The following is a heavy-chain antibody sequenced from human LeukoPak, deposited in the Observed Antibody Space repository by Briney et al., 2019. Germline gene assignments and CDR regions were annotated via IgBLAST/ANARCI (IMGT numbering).Heavy chain of an antibody. Sequence: ASVKVSCKVSGYTLTELSMHWVRQAPGKGLEWMGGFDPEDGETIYVQKFQGRVTMTEDTSTDTAYMELSSLRSEDTAVYYCATGVTMVRGVINDYWGQGTLVTVSS. J-gene: IGHJ4*02. V-gene: IGHV1-24*01. CDR1: GYTLTELS. CDR3: ATGVTMVRGVINDY. CDR2: FDPEDGET. D-gene: IGHD3-10*01.